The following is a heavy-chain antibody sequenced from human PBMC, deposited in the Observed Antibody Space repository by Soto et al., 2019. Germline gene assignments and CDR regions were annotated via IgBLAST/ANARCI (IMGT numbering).Heavy chain of an antibody. D-gene: IGHD1-20*01. CDR1: GGSISSGGYY. J-gene: IGHJ5*02. CDR3: ARVGGINWFDP. CDR2: IYYSGST. V-gene: IGHV4-31*03. Sequence: SHNCTVCGGSISSGGYYRRRNRPHPGKGLEWIGYIYYSGSTYYNPSLKSRVTISVDTSKNQFSLKLSSVTAADTAVYYCARVGGINWFDPWGQGTLVTV.